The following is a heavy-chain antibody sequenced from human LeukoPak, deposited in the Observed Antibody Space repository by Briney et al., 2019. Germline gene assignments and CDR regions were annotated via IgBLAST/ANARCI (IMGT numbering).Heavy chain of an antibody. D-gene: IGHD3-10*01. CDR2: INPSGGST. J-gene: IGHJ4*02. CDR1: GYXFXSYY. CDR3: ARDAYYVYYFDY. V-gene: IGHV1-46*01. Sequence: GXXXKVSCXAXGYXFXSYYMHWVGQAPGQGGEWMGIINPSGGSTSYAQKFQGRVTITRDMSTSTVYMELSSLRSEDTAVYYCARDAYYVYYFDYWGQGTLVTVSS.